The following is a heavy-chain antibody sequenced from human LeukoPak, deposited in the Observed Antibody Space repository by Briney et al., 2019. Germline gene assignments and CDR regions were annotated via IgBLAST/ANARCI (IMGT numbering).Heavy chain of an antibody. CDR3: ARFSGTITAFDI. D-gene: IGHD3-10*01. Sequence: GGSLRLSCAASGFIISNYSMSWVRQAPGKGLEWVSYISSGTGNKYCADSVKGRFTISRDNAKNSLYLQMNSLRDEDTAVYHCARFSGTITAFDIWGQGTLVTVSS. V-gene: IGHV3-48*02. J-gene: IGHJ3*02. CDR1: GFIISNYS. CDR2: ISSGTGNK.